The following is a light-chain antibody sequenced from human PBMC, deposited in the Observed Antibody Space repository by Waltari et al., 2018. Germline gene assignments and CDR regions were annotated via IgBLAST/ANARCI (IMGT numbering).Light chain of an antibody. Sequence: QSVLTQPPSASGTPGQRVTIPCSGRPSTTEVNTVTWYQHLPGSAPNLLTYTNDQRPSGVPDRFSGAKSGTSASLAISGLQSDDEGHYYCATWDDRLNGWVFGGGTKLTVL. CDR2: TND. CDR1: PSTTEVNT. CDR3: ATWDDRLNGWV. J-gene: IGLJ3*02. V-gene: IGLV1-44*01.